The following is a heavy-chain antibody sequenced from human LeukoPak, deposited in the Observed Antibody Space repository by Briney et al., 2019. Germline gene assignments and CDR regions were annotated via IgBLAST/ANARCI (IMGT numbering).Heavy chain of an antibody. D-gene: IGHD3-22*01. CDR2: IRSKAYGGTT. J-gene: IGHJ4*02. CDR3: TRDYYDSSGYYSLDY. Sequence: GGSLRLSCAASGFTFSSYEMNWVRQAPGKGLEWVGFIRSKAYGGTTEYAASVKGRFTISRDDSKSIAYLQMNSLKTEDTAVYYCTRDYYDSSGYYSLDYWGQGTLVTVSS. V-gene: IGHV3-49*04. CDR1: GFTFSSYE.